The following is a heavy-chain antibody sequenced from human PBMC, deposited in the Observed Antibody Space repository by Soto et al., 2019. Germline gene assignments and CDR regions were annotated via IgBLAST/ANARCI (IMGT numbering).Heavy chain of an antibody. Sequence: GASVKVSYKASGYTFTSYGIIWVRQAPGQGLEWMGWISAYNGNTNYAQKLQGRVTMTTDTSTSTAYMELRSLRPDDTAVYYCARDRGYSYGYVAWPITTSWTHDDAFDIWGQGTMVTVSS. CDR3: ARDRGYSYGYVAWPITTSWTHDDAFDI. D-gene: IGHD5-18*01. V-gene: IGHV1-18*01. J-gene: IGHJ3*02. CDR2: ISAYNGNT. CDR1: GYTFTSYG.